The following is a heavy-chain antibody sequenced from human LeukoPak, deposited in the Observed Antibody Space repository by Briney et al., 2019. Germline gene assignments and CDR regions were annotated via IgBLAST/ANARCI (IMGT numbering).Heavy chain of an antibody. Sequence: GGSLRLSCATSGFTSSSYAMSWVRQAPGKGLEWVSGISGSGGRTYYADSVKGRFTISRDNSKNTLYLQMNSLIPEDTAVYYCARQYISGQWYFDYWGQGTLVTVSS. CDR1: GFTSSSYA. D-gene: IGHD5-18*01. V-gene: IGHV3-23*01. J-gene: IGHJ4*02. CDR2: ISGSGGRT. CDR3: ARQYISGQWYFDY.